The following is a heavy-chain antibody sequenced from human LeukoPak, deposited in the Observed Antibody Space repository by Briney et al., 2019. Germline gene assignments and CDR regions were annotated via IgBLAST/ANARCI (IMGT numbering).Heavy chain of an antibody. Sequence: SGGSLRLSCAASGFTFSSYSMNWVRQAPVKGLEWVSSISSSSSYIYYADSVKGRFTISRDNAKNSLYLQMNSLRAEDTAVYYCARAGVQSSDYWGQGTLVTVSS. V-gene: IGHV3-21*01. J-gene: IGHJ4*02. CDR3: ARAGVQSSDY. D-gene: IGHD3-10*01. CDR2: ISSSSSYI. CDR1: GFTFSSYS.